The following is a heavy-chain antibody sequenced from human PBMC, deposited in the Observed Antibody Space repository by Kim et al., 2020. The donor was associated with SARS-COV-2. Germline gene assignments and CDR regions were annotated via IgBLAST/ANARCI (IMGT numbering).Heavy chain of an antibody. Sequence: GGSLRLSCAASGFTFSSYSMNWVRQAPGKGLEWVSSISSSSSYIYYADSVKGRIIISRDNAKNLLYLQMNSLRAEDTAAYYWARVEVGVITGTISDYYYG. CDR1: GFTFSSYS. CDR2: ISSSSSYI. J-gene: IGHJ6*01. CDR3: ARVEVGVITGTISDYYYG. D-gene: IGHD1-7*01. V-gene: IGHV3-21*01.